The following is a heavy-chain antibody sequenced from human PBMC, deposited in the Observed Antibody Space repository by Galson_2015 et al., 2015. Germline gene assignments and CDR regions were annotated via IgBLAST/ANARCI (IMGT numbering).Heavy chain of an antibody. CDR2: ISYDGSMQ. CDR3: AKDWIQIIAVAGTPVFDP. V-gene: IGHV3-30*18. J-gene: IGHJ5*02. D-gene: IGHD6-19*01. CDR1: GFSFRTYS. Sequence: SLRLSCAASGFSFRTYSMVWVRQAPGKGLEWVAVISYDGSMQYYADSVKGRFTISRDNSKNTLYLQMNSLRAEDTAVYYCAKDWIQIIAVAGTPVFDPWGQGTLVTVSS.